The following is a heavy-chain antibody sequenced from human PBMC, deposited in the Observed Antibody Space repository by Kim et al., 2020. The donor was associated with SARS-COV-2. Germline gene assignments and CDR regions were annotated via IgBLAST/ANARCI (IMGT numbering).Heavy chain of an antibody. CDR3: ARHQNRGSSVGATPDY. CDR2: INPSGGST. J-gene: IGHJ4*02. D-gene: IGHD1-26*01. V-gene: IGHV1-46*01. Sequence: ASVKVSCKASGYTFTSYYMHWVRQAPGQGLEWMGIINPSGGSTSYAQKFQGRVTMTRDTSTSTVYMELSSLRSEDTAVYYCARHQNRGSSVGATPDYWGQGTLVTVSS. CDR1: GYTFTSYY.